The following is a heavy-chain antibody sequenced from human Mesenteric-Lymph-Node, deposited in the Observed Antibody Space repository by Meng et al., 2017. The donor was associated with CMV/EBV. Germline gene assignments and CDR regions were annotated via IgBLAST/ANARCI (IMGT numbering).Heavy chain of an antibody. J-gene: IGHJ4*02. V-gene: IGHV1-2*02. CDR3: ARGPYCSSTSCYSDY. Sequence: ASVKVSCKASGYTFTGYYMHWVRQAPGQGLEWMGWINPNSGGTNYAQKFQGRVTMTRDTSISTAYMELSSLRSEDTAVYYCARGPYCSSTSCYSDYWGQGTLVTVSS. CDR2: INPNSGGT. D-gene: IGHD2-2*02. CDR1: GYTFTGYY.